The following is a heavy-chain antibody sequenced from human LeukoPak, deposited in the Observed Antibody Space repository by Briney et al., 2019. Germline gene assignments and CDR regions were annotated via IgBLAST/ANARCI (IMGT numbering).Heavy chain of an antibody. J-gene: IGHJ6*02. CDR2: ISSSSSYI. CDR1: GFTFSSYS. CDR3: ARDVLRFLEWLSPYYYYYGMDV. V-gene: IGHV3-21*01. D-gene: IGHD3-3*01. Sequence: GSLRLSCAASGFTFSSYSMNWVRQAPGKGLEWVSSISSSSSYIYYADSVKGRFTVSRDNAKNSLYLQMNSLRAEDTAVYYCARDVLRFLEWLSPYYYYYGMDVWAKGPRSPSP.